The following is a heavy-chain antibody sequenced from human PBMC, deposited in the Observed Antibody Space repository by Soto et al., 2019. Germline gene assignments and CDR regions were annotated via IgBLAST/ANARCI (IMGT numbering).Heavy chain of an antibody. Sequence: QVKLVQSGAEVKKPGTSVKVSCKASGGTFSSYAISWVRQAPGQGLEWMGGIIPIFGTANYAQKFQGRVTITADESTSTAYMELSSLRSEDTAVYYCARLIAARPNYYYYGMDVWGQGTTVTVSS. CDR3: ARLIAARPNYYYYGMDV. D-gene: IGHD6-6*01. J-gene: IGHJ6*02. V-gene: IGHV1-69*01. CDR1: GGTFSSYA. CDR2: IIPIFGTA.